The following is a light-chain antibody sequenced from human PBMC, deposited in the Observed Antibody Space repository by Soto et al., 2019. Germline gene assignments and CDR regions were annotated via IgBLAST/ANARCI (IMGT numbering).Light chain of an antibody. CDR3: AAWDDSLSGWV. Sequence: QSVLTQPPSASGAPGQRVTISCSGSGSNIGSNPVTWYQQLPRTAPKLLIYSNNQRPSGVPDRFSGSKSGTSASLAISGLRSEDEADYYCAAWDDSLSGWVFGGGTQLTVL. CDR1: GSNIGSNP. V-gene: IGLV1-47*02. J-gene: IGLJ3*02. CDR2: SNN.